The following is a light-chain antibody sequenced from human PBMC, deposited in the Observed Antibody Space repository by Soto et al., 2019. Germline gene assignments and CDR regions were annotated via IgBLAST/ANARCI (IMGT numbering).Light chain of an antibody. CDR1: QSVSSN. J-gene: IGKJ2*01. V-gene: IGKV3-15*01. Sequence: EIVMTQSPATLSVSPGERATLSCRASQSVSSNLAWYQQKPGQAPRLLIYGASTRATGIPARFSGSGSGTEFTVTLSSLQSEDFAVYYCQQYNNWPQTFGQGTKLEIK. CDR2: GAS. CDR3: QQYNNWPQT.